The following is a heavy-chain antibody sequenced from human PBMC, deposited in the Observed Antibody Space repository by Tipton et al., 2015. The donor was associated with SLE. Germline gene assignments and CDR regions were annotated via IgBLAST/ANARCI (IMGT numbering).Heavy chain of an antibody. Sequence: TLSLTCAVYGGSFSGYYWSWIRQPPGKGLEWIGEINHSGSNNYNPSLKSRVTISVDTSKNQFSLKLSSVTAADTAVYYCATGYDFQTGWFQHWGQGTLVTVSS. V-gene: IGHV4-34*01. CDR3: ATGYDFQTGWFQH. CDR1: GGSFSGYY. D-gene: IGHD5-12*01. J-gene: IGHJ1*01. CDR2: INHSGSN.